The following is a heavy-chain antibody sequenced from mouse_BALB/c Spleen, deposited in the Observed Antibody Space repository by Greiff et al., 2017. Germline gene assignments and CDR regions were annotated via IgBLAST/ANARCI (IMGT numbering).Heavy chain of an antibody. CDR2: ISNGGGST. J-gene: IGHJ4*01. CDR1: GFTFSSYT. CDR3: ARSYDNYRAMDY. V-gene: IGHV5-12-2*01. Sequence: DVKLVESGGGLVQPGGSLKLSCAASGFTFSSYTMSWVRQTPEKRLEWVAYISNGGGSTYYPDTVKGRFTISRDNAKNTLYLQMSSLKSEDTAMYYCARSYDNYRAMDYWGQGTSVTVAS. D-gene: IGHD2-1*01.